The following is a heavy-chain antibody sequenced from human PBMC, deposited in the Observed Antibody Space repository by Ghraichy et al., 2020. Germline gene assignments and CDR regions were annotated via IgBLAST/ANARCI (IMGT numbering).Heavy chain of an antibody. D-gene: IGHD3/OR15-3a*01. CDR3: AKDSGSRILDSY. Sequence: ASVKVSCKASGYTFTAYAMHWVRQAPGQRLEWMGWINVGNGNTQYSQKLQDRVTITRDTSASTAYMELSSLRSEDTAVYYCAKDSGSRILDSYWGQGTLVTVPS. V-gene: IGHV1-3*01. J-gene: IGHJ4*02. CDR2: INVGNGNT. CDR1: GYTFTAYA.